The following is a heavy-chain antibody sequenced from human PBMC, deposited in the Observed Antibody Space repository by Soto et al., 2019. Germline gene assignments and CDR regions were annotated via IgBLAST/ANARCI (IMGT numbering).Heavy chain of an antibody. CDR3: ARQRYYGDYYFDY. D-gene: IGHD4-17*01. CDR2: IYYSGST. J-gene: IGHJ4*02. CDR1: GGSIIRYY. V-gene: IGHV4-59*08. Sequence: QVQLQESGPGLVKPSETLSLTCTVSGGSIIRYYWSWIRQPPGKGLEWIGYIYYSGSTNYNPSLKSRVTISVDTSKNQFSLKLSSVTAADTAVYYCARQRYYGDYYFDYWGQGTLVTVSS.